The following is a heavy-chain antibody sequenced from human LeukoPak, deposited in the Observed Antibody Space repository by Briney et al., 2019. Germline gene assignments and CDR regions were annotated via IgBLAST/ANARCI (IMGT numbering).Heavy chain of an antibody. V-gene: IGHV3-23*01. Sequence: GGSLRLSCSASGFTFSSYAMSWVRQAPGKGLEWVSAISGSGGSTYYADSVKGRFTISRDNSKNTLYLQMNSLRAEDTAVYYCAKQSGSYVNFDYWGQGTLVTVSS. CDR1: GFTFSSYA. J-gene: IGHJ4*02. D-gene: IGHD1-26*01. CDR3: AKQSGSYVNFDY. CDR2: ISGSGGST.